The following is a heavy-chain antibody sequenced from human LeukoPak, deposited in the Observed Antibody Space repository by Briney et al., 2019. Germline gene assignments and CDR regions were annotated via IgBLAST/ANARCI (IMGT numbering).Heavy chain of an antibody. V-gene: IGHV1-69*04. CDR3: ARDGYYYDSSGYSDY. J-gene: IGHJ4*02. D-gene: IGHD3-22*01. CDR1: GGTFSSYA. CDR2: IIPIFGIA. Sequence: ASVKVSCKASGGTFSSYAISWVRQAPGQGLEWMGRIIPIFGIANYAQKFQGRVTITADKSTSTAYMEQSSLRSEDTAVYYCARDGYYYDSSGYSDYWGQGTLVTVSS.